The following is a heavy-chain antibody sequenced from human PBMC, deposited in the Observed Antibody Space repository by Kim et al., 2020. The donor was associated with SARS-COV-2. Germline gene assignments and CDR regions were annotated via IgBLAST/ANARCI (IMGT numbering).Heavy chain of an antibody. CDR3: TRGSAGSGYGWWFDP. D-gene: IGHD5-12*01. J-gene: IGHJ5*02. Sequence: AEAVKGRFTVSRDNAKNTLYRQMNSLRAEDTAVYYCTRGSAGSGYGWWFDPWGQGALVTVS. V-gene: IGHV3-74*01.